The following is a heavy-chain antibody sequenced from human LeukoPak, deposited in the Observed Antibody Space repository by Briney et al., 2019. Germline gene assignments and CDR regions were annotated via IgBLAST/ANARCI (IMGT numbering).Heavy chain of an antibody. J-gene: IGHJ3*02. CDR1: GYTFTSYY. Sequence: ASVKVSCKASGYTFTSYYMHWVRQAPGQGLEWMGVINPSGGSTSYAQKFQGRVTMTRDMSTSTVYMELSSLRSEDTAVYYCARERGAIVPAAIQCDAFDIWGQGTMVTVSS. D-gene: IGHD2-2*01. CDR3: ARERGAIVPAAIQCDAFDI. CDR2: INPSGGST. V-gene: IGHV1-46*01.